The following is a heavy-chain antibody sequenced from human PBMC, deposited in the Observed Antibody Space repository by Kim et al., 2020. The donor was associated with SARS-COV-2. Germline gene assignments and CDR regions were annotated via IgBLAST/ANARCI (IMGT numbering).Heavy chain of an antibody. CDR3: ARGYSNS. D-gene: IGHD6-13*01. V-gene: IGHV3-23*01. Sequence: GGSLRLSCAASGFTFSTYVMSWVRQAPGKGLEWVSGITGSGSSTYYADSVKGRFTISRDNSRNTLYLQMNSLRAEDTAVYYCARGYSNSWGQGTLVTVSS. CDR2: ITGSGSST. CDR1: GFTFSTYV. J-gene: IGHJ4*02.